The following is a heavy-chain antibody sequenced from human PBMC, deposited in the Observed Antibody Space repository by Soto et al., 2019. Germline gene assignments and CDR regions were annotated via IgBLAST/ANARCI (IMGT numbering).Heavy chain of an antibody. D-gene: IGHD6-19*01. CDR2: IIPIFGTA. J-gene: IGHJ4*02. CDR3: ARAAPGIAVAGYFDY. CDR1: GGTFSSYA. Sequence: QVQLVQSGAEVKKPGSSVKVSCKASGGTFSSYAISWVRQSPGQGLEWMGGIIPIFGTANYAQKFQGRVTITAEESTSTAYMELSSLRSEDTAVYYCARAAPGIAVAGYFDYWGQGTLVTVSS. V-gene: IGHV1-69*01.